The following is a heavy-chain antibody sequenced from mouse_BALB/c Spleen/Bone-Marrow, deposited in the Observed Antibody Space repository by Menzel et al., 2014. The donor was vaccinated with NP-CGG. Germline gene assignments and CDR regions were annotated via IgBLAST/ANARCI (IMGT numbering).Heavy chain of an antibody. CDR3: ARDYDYFFDY. CDR2: IDPANGNT. Sequence: EVQLVESGAELVKPGASVKLSCTASGFNIKDTYMHWVKQRPEQGLEWIGWIDPANGNTKYDPNFQGKATITADTSSNTAYLQLSSLTSEDTAVYYCARDYDYFFDYWGLGTTLTVSS. CDR1: GFNIKDTY. V-gene: IGHV14-3*02. J-gene: IGHJ2*01. D-gene: IGHD2-4*01.